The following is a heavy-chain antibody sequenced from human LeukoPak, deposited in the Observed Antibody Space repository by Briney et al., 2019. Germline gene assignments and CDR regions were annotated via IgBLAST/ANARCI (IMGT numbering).Heavy chain of an antibody. V-gene: IGHV1-69*04. D-gene: IGHD2-2*03. CDR1: GGTFSSYA. Sequence: SEKVSCKASGGTFSSYAISWVRQAPGQGLEWMGRIIPILGIANYAQKFQGRVTITADESTSTAYMELSSLRSEDTAVYYCARGSGYCSSTSCYQGGYEFDYWGQGTLVTVSS. CDR2: IIPILGIA. CDR3: ARGSGYCSSTSCYQGGYEFDY. J-gene: IGHJ4*02.